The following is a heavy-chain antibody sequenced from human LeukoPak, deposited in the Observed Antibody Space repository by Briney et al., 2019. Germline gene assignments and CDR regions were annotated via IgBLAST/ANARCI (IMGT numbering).Heavy chain of an antibody. V-gene: IGHV3-74*01. CDR2: ISSDGSST. Sequence: GGSLRLSCAASGFTFSSYWMHWVRQAPGKGLVWVSRISSDGSSTSYADSVKGRFTISRDNAKNTLYLQMNSLRAEDTAVYYCARDHVLSELELRPQDYWGQGTLVTVSS. D-gene: IGHD1-7*01. J-gene: IGHJ4*02. CDR3: ARDHVLSELELRPQDY. CDR1: GFTFSSYW.